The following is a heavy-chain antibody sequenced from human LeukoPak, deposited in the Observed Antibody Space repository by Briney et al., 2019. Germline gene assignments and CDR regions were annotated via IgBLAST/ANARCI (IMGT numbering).Heavy chain of an antibody. V-gene: IGHV1-46*01. Sequence: ASVNVSCKASGYTFITYYMHWVRQAPGQGLEWMGIINPSGDSTSYAQKFQGRVTMTRDTSTSTVYMELSSLRSEDTAVYYYARGVRSDCYSCFDYWGQGTLVTVSS. CDR2: INPSGDST. CDR1: GYTFITYY. D-gene: IGHD2-15*01. CDR3: ARGVRSDCYSCFDY. J-gene: IGHJ4*02.